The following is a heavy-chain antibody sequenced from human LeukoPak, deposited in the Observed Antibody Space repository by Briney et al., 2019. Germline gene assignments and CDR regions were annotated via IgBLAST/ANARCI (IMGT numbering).Heavy chain of an antibody. CDR1: GYTFTSYG. CDR2: INPNSGGT. J-gene: IGHJ4*02. D-gene: IGHD5-18*01. CDR3: RPSYSYEED. V-gene: IGHV1-2*02. Sequence: ASVKVSCKASGYTFTSYGISWVRQAPGQGLEWMGWINPNSGGTNYAQKFQGRVTMTRDTSISTAYMELSRLRSDDTAVYYCRPSYSYEEDWGQGTLVTVSS.